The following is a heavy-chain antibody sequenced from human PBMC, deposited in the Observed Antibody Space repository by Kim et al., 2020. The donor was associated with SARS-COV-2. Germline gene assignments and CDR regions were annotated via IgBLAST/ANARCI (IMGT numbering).Heavy chain of an antibody. CDR1: GGSVNGYY. J-gene: IGHJ4*02. D-gene: IGHD5-12*01. V-gene: IGHV4-59*08. CDR2: IYYTGST. CDR3: ARYIVATHNFDF. Sequence: SETLSLTCTVSGGSVNGYYWSWIRQPPGKGLEWIGFIYYTGSTNYNPSLKSRVTMSVNTHKNQFSLKLSSVTAADTAVYYCARYIVATHNFDFWGQGTLVTISS.